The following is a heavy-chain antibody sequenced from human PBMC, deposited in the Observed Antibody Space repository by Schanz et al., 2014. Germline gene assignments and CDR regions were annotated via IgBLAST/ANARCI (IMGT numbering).Heavy chain of an antibody. J-gene: IGHJ4*02. CDR3: AKVREWWPYYFDY. CDR2: VCYDGSKK. D-gene: IGHD2-15*01. V-gene: IGHV3-33*06. CDR1: GFTFSSYG. Sequence: QVQLVESGGGVVQPGRSLRLSCAASGFTFSSYGMHWVRQVPGKGLEWVAVVCYDGSKKYYADSVKGRFTISRDNSDNTLFLQMNSLRAEDTAVYYCAKVREWWPYYFDYWGQGTLVTVSS.